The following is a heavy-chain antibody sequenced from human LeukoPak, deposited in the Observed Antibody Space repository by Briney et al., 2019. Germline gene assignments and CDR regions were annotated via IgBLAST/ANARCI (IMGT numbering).Heavy chain of an antibody. V-gene: IGHV1-69*06. J-gene: IGHJ4*02. CDR1: GGTFSSHV. CDR2: IIPIFGTA. CDR3: ARVNGYCSSISCFLDY. Sequence: SVKVSCKTSGGTFSSHVISWVRQAPGQGREWMGGIIPIFGTANYAQKFQGRVTITADKFTNKVYMELSSLRSDDTAIYFCARVNGYCSSISCFLDYWGQGTLVTVSS. D-gene: IGHD2-2*01.